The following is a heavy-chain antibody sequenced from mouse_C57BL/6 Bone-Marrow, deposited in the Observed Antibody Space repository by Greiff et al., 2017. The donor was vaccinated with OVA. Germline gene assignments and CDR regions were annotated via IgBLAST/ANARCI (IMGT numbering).Heavy chain of an antibody. Sequence: QVQLQQPGAELVKPGASVKLSCKASGYTFTSYWMHWVKQRPGQGLEWIGMIHPNSGSTNYNEKFKSKATLTVDKSSSTAYMQLSSLTSEDSAVYYCAREGAITTGEYFGYWGQGTTLTVSS. J-gene: IGHJ2*01. CDR2: IHPNSGST. V-gene: IGHV1-64*01. D-gene: IGHD1-2*01. CDR1: GYTFTSYW. CDR3: AREGAITTGEYFGY.